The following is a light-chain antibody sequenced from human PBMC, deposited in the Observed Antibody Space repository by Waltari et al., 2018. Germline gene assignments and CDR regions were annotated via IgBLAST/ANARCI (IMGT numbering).Light chain of an antibody. Sequence: QSALTQPASVSGSPGQSITISCTGTSIDVGSYNLFSWYHQHPGKAPKLMIYEVSKRPSGVSNRFSGSKSGNTASLTISGLQAEDEADYYCCSYAGSSTHVVFGGGTKLTVL. CDR3: CSYAGSSTHVV. CDR2: EVS. J-gene: IGLJ2*01. CDR1: SIDVGSYNL. V-gene: IGLV2-23*02.